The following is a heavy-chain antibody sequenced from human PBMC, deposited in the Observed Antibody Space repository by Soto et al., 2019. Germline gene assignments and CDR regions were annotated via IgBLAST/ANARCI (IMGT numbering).Heavy chain of an antibody. CDR2: IWYDGNNK. CDR1: GFTFSDYG. J-gene: IGHJ6*02. CDR3: AKGRGYSYGYYYYYGMDV. V-gene: IGHV3-33*06. D-gene: IGHD5-18*01. Sequence: QVQLVESGGGVVQPGRSLRLSCAASGFTFSDYGMHWVRQAPGKGLEWVAVIWYDGNNKYYTDSVEGRFTISRDNSKNTLYLQMNSLRAEDTAVYYCAKGRGYSYGYYYYYGMDVWGQGTTVTVSS.